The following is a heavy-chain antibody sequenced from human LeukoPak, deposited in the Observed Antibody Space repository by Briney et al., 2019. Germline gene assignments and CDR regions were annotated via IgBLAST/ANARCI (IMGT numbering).Heavy chain of an antibody. V-gene: IGHV3-23*01. Sequence: GGSLRLSCAASGFTLSSYAMSWVRQAPGKGLEWVSAISGSGGSTYYADSVKGRFTISRDNSKNTLYLQMNSLRAEDTAVYYCANLDSIYYYYYGMDVWGQGTTVTVSS. J-gene: IGHJ6*02. CDR3: ANLDSIYYYYYGMDV. CDR2: ISGSGGST. CDR1: GFTLSSYA.